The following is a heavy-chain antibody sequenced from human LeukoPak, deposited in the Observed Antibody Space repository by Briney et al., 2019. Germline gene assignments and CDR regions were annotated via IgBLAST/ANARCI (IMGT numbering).Heavy chain of an antibody. CDR1: GFTFSSYS. D-gene: IGHD2-2*01. Sequence: GGSLRLPCAASGFTFSSYSMNWVRQAPGKGLEWLSSISSSSSYIYYADSVKGRFTISRDNAKNSLYLQMNSLRAEDTAVYYCAREEGVPAATNWGQGTLVTVSS. CDR2: ISSSSSYI. V-gene: IGHV3-21*01. J-gene: IGHJ4*02. CDR3: AREEGVPAATN.